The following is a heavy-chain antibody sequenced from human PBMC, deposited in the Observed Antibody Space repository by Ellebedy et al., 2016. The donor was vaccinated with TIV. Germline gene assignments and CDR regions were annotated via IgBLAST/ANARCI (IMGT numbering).Heavy chain of an antibody. V-gene: IGHV3-30*18. D-gene: IGHD2/OR15-2a*01. CDR1: GFTFSSYG. J-gene: IGHJ4*02. CDR2: ISYDGSNK. Sequence: GGSLRLXXAASGFTFSSYGMHWVRQAPGKGLEWVAVISYDGSNKYYADSVKGRFTISRDNSKNTLYLQMNSLRAEDTAVYYCAKDRQNMALFDYWGQGTLVTVSS. CDR3: AKDRQNMALFDY.